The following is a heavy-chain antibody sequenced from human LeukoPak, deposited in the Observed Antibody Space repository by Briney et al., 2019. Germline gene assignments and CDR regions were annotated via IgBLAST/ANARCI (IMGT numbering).Heavy chain of an antibody. CDR2: IYPRDSDN. Sequence: GESLKISCKASGYRFTTNWIAWVRQLPGKGLECMGIIYPRDSDNRYSPSFQGQVTISADKSINTAYLQWSSLKASDTAMYYCARQYSGFDYGGQGTLVTVSA. D-gene: IGHD2-21*01. CDR1: GYRFTTNW. CDR3: ARQYSGFDY. V-gene: IGHV5-51*01. J-gene: IGHJ4*02.